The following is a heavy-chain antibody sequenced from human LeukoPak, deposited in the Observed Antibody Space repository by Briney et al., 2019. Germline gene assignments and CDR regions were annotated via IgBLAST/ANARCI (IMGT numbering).Heavy chain of an antibody. V-gene: IGHV1-2*02. CDR3: ARVRKPRPNPLFDP. Sequence: ASVKVSCKASGYTFTGYYMHWVRQAPGQGLEWMGWINPNSGGTNYAQKFQGRVTMTRDTSISTAYMELSRLRSDDTAVYYCARVRKPRPNPLFDPWGQGTLVTVSS. CDR2: INPNSGGT. J-gene: IGHJ5*02. CDR1: GYTFTGYY.